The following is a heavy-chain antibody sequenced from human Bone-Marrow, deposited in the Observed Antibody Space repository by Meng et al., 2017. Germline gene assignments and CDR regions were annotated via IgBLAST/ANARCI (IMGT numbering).Heavy chain of an antibody. CDR3: AREGQSYYYDSSGYGDGVDY. J-gene: IGHJ4*02. Sequence: GESLKISCAASGFTFSDYYMSWIRQAPGKGLEWVANIKQDGSEKYYVDSVKDRFTISRDNAQNSLYLQMNSLRAEDTAVYYCAREGQSYYYDSSGYGDGVDYWGQGTLVTVSS. V-gene: IGHV3-7*01. CDR2: IKQDGSEK. CDR1: GFTFSDYY. D-gene: IGHD3-22*01.